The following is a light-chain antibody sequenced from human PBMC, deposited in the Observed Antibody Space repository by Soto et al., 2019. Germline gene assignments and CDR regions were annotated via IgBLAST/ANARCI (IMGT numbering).Light chain of an antibody. CDR1: SSNIGAGYD. CDR2: GNS. CDR3: QSYDSSLGV. J-gene: IGLJ1*01. V-gene: IGLV1-40*01. Sequence: QSALTQPPSVSGAPGQRVTISCTGSSSNIGAGYDVHWYQQLPGTAPKLLIYGNSNRPSGVPDRFSSSKSGTPASLAITGLQAEDEADYYCQSYDSSLGVFGTGTKVTVL.